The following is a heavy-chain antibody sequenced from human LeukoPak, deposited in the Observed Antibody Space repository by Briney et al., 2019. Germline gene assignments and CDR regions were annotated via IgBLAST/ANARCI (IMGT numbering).Heavy chain of an antibody. Sequence: PSETLSLTCAVHGVSDSGYYWSWISQPPGQGLEWIGEINRSGGTNYNPSLKRRVTISVDTSENHFSLRLPSVTAADTAVYYCARIRCGHTDNICYNYWGQGTLVTVSS. D-gene: IGHD2-21*01. J-gene: IGHJ4*02. CDR3: ARIRCGHTDNICYNY. CDR2: INRSGGT. CDR1: GVSDSGYY. V-gene: IGHV4-34*01.